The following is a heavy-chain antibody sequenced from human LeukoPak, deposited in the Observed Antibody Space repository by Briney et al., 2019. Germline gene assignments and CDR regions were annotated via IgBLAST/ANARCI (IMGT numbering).Heavy chain of an antibody. Sequence: PGGSLRLSCAASGFTFSSYGMHWVRQAPGKGLEWVAVISYDGSNKYYADSVKGRFTISRDNSKNTLYLQMNSLRAEDTAVYYCAKDQGLWFGELLWFQHWGQGTLVTVSS. CDR3: AKDQGLWFGELLWFQH. V-gene: IGHV3-30*18. J-gene: IGHJ1*01. D-gene: IGHD3-10*01. CDR2: ISYDGSNK. CDR1: GFTFSSYG.